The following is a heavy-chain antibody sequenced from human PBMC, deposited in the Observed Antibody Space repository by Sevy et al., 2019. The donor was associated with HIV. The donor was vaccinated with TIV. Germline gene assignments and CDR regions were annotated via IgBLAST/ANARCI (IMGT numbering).Heavy chain of an antibody. D-gene: IGHD2-8*01. V-gene: IGHV3-23*01. CDR3: AREGCTKPHDS. CDR1: GFTFSKYS. Sequence: GGSLRLSCAASGFTFSKYSMSWVRQPPGKGLEWVSTLSFGGGEKYYADSVKGRFTISRDNSKSSVYRQMNNLRPEDTAVYYCAREGCTKPHDSGGQGTLVTVS. J-gene: IGHJ4*02. CDR2: LSFGGGEK.